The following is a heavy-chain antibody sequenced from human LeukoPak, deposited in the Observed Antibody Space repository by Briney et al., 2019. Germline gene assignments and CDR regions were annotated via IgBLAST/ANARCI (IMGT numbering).Heavy chain of an antibody. Sequence: GGSLRLSCAASGFTFIDYDMHWVRQVIGKGLEWVSSIGIRGDTHYSGSVKGRFTISRENAESSLYLQMNSLRAEDTAVYYCARGGIQVSGIDEFDYWGQGTLVTVSS. D-gene: IGHD6-19*01. CDR3: ARGGIQVSGIDEFDY. CDR2: IGIRGDT. CDR1: GFTFIDYD. V-gene: IGHV3-13*04. J-gene: IGHJ4*02.